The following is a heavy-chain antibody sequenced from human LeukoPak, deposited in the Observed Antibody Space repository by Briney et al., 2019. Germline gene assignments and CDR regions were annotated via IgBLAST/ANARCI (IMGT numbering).Heavy chain of an antibody. CDR2: ISGSNGNT. V-gene: IGHV1-18*01. J-gene: IGHJ6*02. Sequence: ASVKVSCKASGYTFTSYGVSWVRQAPGQGLEWMGWISGSNGNTNYAQKLQGRVTITADKSTSTAYMELSSLRSEDTAVYYCARGDTVTTEAHYYYGMDVWGQGTTVTVSS. CDR3: ARGDTVTTEAHYYYGMDV. CDR1: GYTFTSYG. D-gene: IGHD4-11*01.